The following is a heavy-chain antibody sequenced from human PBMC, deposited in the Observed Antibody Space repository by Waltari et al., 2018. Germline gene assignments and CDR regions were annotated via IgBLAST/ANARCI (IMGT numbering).Heavy chain of an antibody. D-gene: IGHD1-1*01. CDR3: ARGRGSQLGPTLYWYFDP. J-gene: IGHJ2*01. V-gene: IGHV1-8*01. CDR2: MNPNRGKT. CDR1: GYTFTSYD. Sequence: QVQLVQSVDEVEKPGASGKVSCKASGYTFTSYDRNWVRQGPGHGLEWMGWMNPNRGKTGYEQKSQGRVTMTRKNSISTDYMELSSLRSEDTAVYYCARGRGSQLGPTLYWYFDPWGRGTLVTVSS.